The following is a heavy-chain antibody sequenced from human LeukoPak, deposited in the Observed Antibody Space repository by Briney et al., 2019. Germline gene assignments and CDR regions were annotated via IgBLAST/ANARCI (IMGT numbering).Heavy chain of an antibody. Sequence: GGSLRLSCAASGFTFDDYAMHWVRQAPGKGLEWVSSISWNSGRMDYADSVKGRFTIYRDNAKNSLYLQMNSLRVEDMALYYCAKDVNYSPSGTFDYWGQGTLVTVSS. CDR2: ISWNSGRM. CDR3: AKDVNYSPSGTFDY. D-gene: IGHD3-10*01. CDR1: GFTFDDYA. V-gene: IGHV3-9*03. J-gene: IGHJ4*02.